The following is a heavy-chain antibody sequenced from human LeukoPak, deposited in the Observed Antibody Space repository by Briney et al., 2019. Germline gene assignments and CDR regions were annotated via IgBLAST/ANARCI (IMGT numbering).Heavy chain of an antibody. J-gene: IGHJ3*02. CDR2: IIPIFGTA. D-gene: IGHD2-15*01. Sequence: ASGKVSCKASGGTFSSYAISWVRQAPGQGLEWMGGIIPIFGTANYAQKFQGRVTITADESTSTAYMELSSLRSEDTAVYYCATHYEGMVVAATRWSEYGAFDIWGQGTMVTVSS. V-gene: IGHV1-69*13. CDR3: ATHYEGMVVAATRWSEYGAFDI. CDR1: GGTFSSYA.